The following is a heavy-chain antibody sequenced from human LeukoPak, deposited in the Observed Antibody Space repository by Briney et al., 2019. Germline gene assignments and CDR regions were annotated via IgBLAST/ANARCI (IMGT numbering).Heavy chain of an antibody. J-gene: IGHJ4*02. CDR3: ATGVRWDFDY. V-gene: IGHV1-18*01. CDR1: GYTLSSFG. Sequence: ASVKVSCKASGYTLSSFGISWVRQAPGQGLEWMGWISAYNGNTNYAQNLQGRVTMTTDTSTSTAYMELRSLRSDDTAVYFCATGVRWDFDYWGQGSLVTVSS. CDR2: ISAYNGNT. D-gene: IGHD4-23*01.